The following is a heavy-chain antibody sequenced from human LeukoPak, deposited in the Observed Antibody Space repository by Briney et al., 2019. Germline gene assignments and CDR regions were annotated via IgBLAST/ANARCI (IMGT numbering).Heavy chain of an antibody. CDR1: GFTFSSYG. CDR2: ISNDGSNK. V-gene: IGHV3-30*18. D-gene: IGHD3-10*01. CDR3: AKGRGAFDI. Sequence: GGSLRLACVASGFTFSSYGMHWVRQAPGKGLEWVAVISNDGSNKYYADSVKGRFTISRDNSKNTLYLQMNSLRAEDTAVYYCAKGRGAFDIWGQGTMVTVSS. J-gene: IGHJ3*02.